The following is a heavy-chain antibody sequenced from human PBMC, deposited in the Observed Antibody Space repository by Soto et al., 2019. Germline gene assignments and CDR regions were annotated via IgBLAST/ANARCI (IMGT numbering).Heavy chain of an antibody. V-gene: IGHV1-69*02. CDR2: IIPILGIA. J-gene: IGHJ4*02. Sequence: QVQLVQSGAEVKKPGSSVKVSCKASGGTFSSYTISWVRQAPGQGLEWMGRIIPILGIANYAQKFQGRVTITADKSTSTAYMELSSLRSEDTAVYYCASLEVPAAPLFDYWGQGTLVTVSS. CDR1: GGTFSSYT. CDR3: ASLEVPAAPLFDY. D-gene: IGHD2-2*01.